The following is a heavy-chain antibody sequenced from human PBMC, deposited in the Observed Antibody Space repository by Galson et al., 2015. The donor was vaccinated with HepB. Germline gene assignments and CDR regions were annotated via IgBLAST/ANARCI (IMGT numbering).Heavy chain of an antibody. CDR1: GYTFTSYG. CDR2: ISAYNGNT. Sequence: SVKVSCKASGYTFTSYGISWVRQAPGQGLEWMGWISAYNGNTNYAQKLQGRVTMTTDTSTSTAYMELRSLRSDDTAVYYCARTIAVAGLADFDYWGQGTLVTVSS. J-gene: IGHJ4*02. V-gene: IGHV1-18*04. CDR3: ARTIAVAGLADFDY. D-gene: IGHD6-19*01.